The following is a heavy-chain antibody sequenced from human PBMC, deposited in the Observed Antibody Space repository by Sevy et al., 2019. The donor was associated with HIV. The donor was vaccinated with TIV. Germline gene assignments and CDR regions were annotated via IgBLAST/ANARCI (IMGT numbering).Heavy chain of an antibody. CDR3: AKDAYYYDSSGYSMSQWYYGMDV. J-gene: IGHJ6*02. CDR1: GFTFSTYA. V-gene: IGHV3-23*01. Sequence: GGSLRLSCAASGFTFSTYAMSWVRQAPGKGLEWVSDISGSGGDTYYADSVKGGFTISRDNSKNTLYLQMNSLRAEDTAVYYCAKDAYYYDSSGYSMSQWYYGMDVWGQGTTVTVSS. CDR2: ISGSGGDT. D-gene: IGHD3-22*01.